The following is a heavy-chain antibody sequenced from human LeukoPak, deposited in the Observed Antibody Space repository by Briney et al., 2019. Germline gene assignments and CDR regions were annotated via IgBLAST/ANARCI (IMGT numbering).Heavy chain of an antibody. CDR1: GASVGSAGYH. J-gene: IGHJ4*02. D-gene: IGHD1-26*01. Sequence: PSETLSLTCTVSGASVGSAGYHWSWIRQPPGGGLEWIGYIYYISNTNYNPSLKSRVTMSVDPSKNQFSLKLNSVTAAVTAVYYCARTQSQSGSYRYYFGYWGQGTLVTVSS. CDR3: ARTQSQSGSYRYYFGY. CDR2: IYYISNT. V-gene: IGHV4-61*08.